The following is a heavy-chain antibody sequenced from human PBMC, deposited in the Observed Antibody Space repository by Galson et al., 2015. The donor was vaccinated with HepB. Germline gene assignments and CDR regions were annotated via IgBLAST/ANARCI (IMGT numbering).Heavy chain of an antibody. Sequence: SLRLSCAASGFTFSSYAMSWVRQAPGKGLEWVSAISGSGGSTYYADSVKGRFTISRGNSKNTLYLQMNSLRAEDTAVYYCAKDSNWETQDFDYWGQGTLVTVSS. CDR1: GFTFSSYA. D-gene: IGHD7-27*01. V-gene: IGHV3-23*01. CDR2: ISGSGGST. CDR3: AKDSNWETQDFDY. J-gene: IGHJ4*02.